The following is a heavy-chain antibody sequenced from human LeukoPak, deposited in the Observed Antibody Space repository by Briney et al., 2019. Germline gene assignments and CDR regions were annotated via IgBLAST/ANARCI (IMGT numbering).Heavy chain of an antibody. CDR3: ARGSDETVTISGWFDP. D-gene: IGHD4-17*01. J-gene: IGHJ5*02. CDR2: ISGDGAST. Sequence: GGSLRLSCAASEFTFSVYWMHWVRQAPGKGLVWVSRISGDGASTSYADSVKGRFTISRDNAKNTLYLQMNSLRVEDTAVYYCARGSDETVTISGWFDPWGQGTLVTVSS. V-gene: IGHV3-74*01. CDR1: EFTFSVYW.